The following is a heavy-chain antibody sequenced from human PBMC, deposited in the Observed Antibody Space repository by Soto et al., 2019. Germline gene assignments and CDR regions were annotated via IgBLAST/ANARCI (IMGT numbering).Heavy chain of an antibody. V-gene: IGHV4-39*01. J-gene: IGHJ4*02. D-gene: IGHD3-10*01. CDR2: VKSSGT. CDR1: GASIIIDEYH. CDR3: VRLGDS. Sequence: PSETLSLTCTVSGASIIIDEYHWGWIRQPPGKGLEWIGSVKSSGTYCNPSLRSRITVSVDTSNNQFSLNLRSVTAADTATYYCVRLGDSWGQGALVTVSS.